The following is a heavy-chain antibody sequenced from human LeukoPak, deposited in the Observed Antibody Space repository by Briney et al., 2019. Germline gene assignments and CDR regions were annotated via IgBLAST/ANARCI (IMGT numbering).Heavy chain of an antibody. Sequence: GGSLRLSCAGSGFIFSNYGMSWVRQVPGKGLEWVSGISAGGGSTYYADSVKGRFIISRDNSKNTLFLQLNSLRAEDTAVYYCARQYYYDSSGIQTPPDYWGQGTPVTVSS. CDR2: ISAGGGST. D-gene: IGHD3-22*01. J-gene: IGHJ4*02. CDR1: GFIFSNYG. CDR3: ARQYYYDSSGIQTPPDY. V-gene: IGHV3-23*01.